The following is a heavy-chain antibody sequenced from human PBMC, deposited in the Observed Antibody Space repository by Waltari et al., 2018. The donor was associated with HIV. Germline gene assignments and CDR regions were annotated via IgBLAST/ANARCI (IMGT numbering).Heavy chain of an antibody. CDR3: ARAPKTWVQLTSSGGFDV. V-gene: IGHV1-46*03. D-gene: IGHD3-10*01. Sequence: QLVQSGAEVRKPGASVTVSCEASGYTFVNYFLHWVRQAPGQGLEWMGVINPSNGATTYAQKFSGGVSMTTNMSAGVVFMELSGLIPDDTAVYFCARAPKTWVQLTSSGGFDVWGQGTTVVVSS. J-gene: IGHJ3*01. CDR2: INPSNGAT. CDR1: GYTFVNYF.